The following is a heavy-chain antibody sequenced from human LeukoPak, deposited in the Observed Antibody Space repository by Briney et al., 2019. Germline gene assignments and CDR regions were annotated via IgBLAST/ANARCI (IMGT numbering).Heavy chain of an antibody. CDR3: ATSTRGIPAAILWYFDL. CDR1: GGTFSSYT. J-gene: IGHJ2*01. V-gene: IGHV1-69*13. D-gene: IGHD2-2*02. Sequence: SVKVSCKASGGTFSSYTISWVRQAPGQGLEWMGGIIPIFGTANYAQKFQGRVTITADESTSTAYMELSSLRSEDTAVYYCATSTRGIPAAILWYFDLWGRGTLVTVSS. CDR2: IIPIFGTA.